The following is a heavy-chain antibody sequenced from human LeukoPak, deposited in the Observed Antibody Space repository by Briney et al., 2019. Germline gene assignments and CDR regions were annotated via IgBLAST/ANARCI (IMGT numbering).Heavy chain of an antibody. D-gene: IGHD3-10*01. V-gene: IGHV1-46*01. CDR3: ARDRSVGTTLRGVIGY. CDR2: INPSGGST. Sequence: ASVKVSCKASGYTFTSYYMHWVRQAPGQGLEWMGIINPSGGSTSYAQKFQGRVTMTRDMSTSTVYMELSSLRSEDTAVYYCARDRSVGTTLRGVIGYWGQGTLVTVSS. CDR1: GYTFTSYY. J-gene: IGHJ4*02.